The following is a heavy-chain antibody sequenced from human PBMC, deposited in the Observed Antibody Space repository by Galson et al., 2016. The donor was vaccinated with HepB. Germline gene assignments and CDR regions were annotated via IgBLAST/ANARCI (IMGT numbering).Heavy chain of an antibody. CDR2: IGGSGGSI. D-gene: IGHD1-14*01. CDR1: GFTFGSYA. J-gene: IGHJ6*02. V-gene: IGHV3-23*01. Sequence: SLRLSCAASGFTFGSYAMTWVRQAPGKGLEWVSGIGGSGGSINYAHSVKGRFTISRDNPKNTLYLQMDSLRAEDTAVYYCAKGPTGYYYYGMDVWGQGTTVTVSS. CDR3: AKGPTGYYYYGMDV.